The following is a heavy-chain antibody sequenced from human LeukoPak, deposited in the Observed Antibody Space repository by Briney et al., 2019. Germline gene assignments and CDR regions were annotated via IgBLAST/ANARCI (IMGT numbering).Heavy chain of an antibody. J-gene: IGHJ4*02. CDR3: ARGDITMVRGVIEHYYFDY. V-gene: IGHV1-18*01. CDR1: GYTFTSYG. CDR2: INGYNGNT. D-gene: IGHD3-10*01. Sequence: ASVKVSCKASGYTFTSYGISWVRQAPGQGLEWMGWINGYNGNTDYAQKLQGRVTMTTDTSTSTAYMELRSLRSDDTAVYYCARGDITMVRGVIEHYYFDYWGQGTLVTVSS.